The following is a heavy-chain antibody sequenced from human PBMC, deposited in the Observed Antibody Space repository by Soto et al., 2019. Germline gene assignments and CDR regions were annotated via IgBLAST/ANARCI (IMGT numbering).Heavy chain of an antibody. CDR3: AREVEAAAGPRGWFDP. D-gene: IGHD6-13*01. CDR2: ISSSGSTI. J-gene: IGHJ5*02. V-gene: IGHV3-11*01. Sequence: LRLSCAASGFTFSDYYMSWIRQAPGKGLEWVSYISSSGSTIYYADSVKGRFTISRDNAKNSLYLQMNSLRAEDTAVYYCAREVEAAAGPRGWFDPWGQGTLVTVSS. CDR1: GFTFSDYY.